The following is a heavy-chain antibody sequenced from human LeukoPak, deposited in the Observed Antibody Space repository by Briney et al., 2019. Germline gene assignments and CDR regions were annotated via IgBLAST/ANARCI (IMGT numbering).Heavy chain of an antibody. CDR1: GGSISSSSYY. CDR2: IYYSGST. CDR3: ARGEFPDYGGVDC. D-gene: IGHD4-23*01. Sequence: SETLSLTCTVSGGSISSSSYYWGWIRQPPGKGLEWIGSIYYSGSTYYNPSLKSRVTISVDTSKNQFSLKLSSVTAADTAVYYCARGEFPDYGGVDCWGQGTLVTVSS. J-gene: IGHJ4*02. V-gene: IGHV4-39*07.